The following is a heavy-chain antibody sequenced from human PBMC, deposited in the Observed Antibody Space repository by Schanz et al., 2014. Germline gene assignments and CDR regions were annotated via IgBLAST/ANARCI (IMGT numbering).Heavy chain of an antibody. V-gene: IGHV3-21*02. CDR3: VRVSFADPRLYRGMDRDIDY. Sequence: EVQLLESGGGLVQPGGSLRLSCLASGFAFSSFAMTWVRQAPGRGLEWLSSISTSGTYMYIADSLKGRLTISRDDAKKSMYLQMNNLRAEDTAVYYCVRVSFADPRLYRGMDRDIDYWGQGTLVTVSS. J-gene: IGHJ4*02. CDR2: ISTSGTYM. CDR1: GFAFSSFA. D-gene: IGHD5-18*01.